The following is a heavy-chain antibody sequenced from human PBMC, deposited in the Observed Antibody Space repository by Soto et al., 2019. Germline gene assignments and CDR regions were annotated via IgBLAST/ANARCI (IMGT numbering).Heavy chain of an antibody. CDR2: ISYDGSNK. Sequence: GGSLRLSCAASGFTFSSYGMHWVRQAPGKGLEWVAVISYDGSNKYYADSVKGRFTISRDNSKNTLYLQMNSLRAEDTAVYYCAKGLIMKGGVVVVPAAMGDYYYYGMDVWGQGTTVTVSS. CDR3: AKGLIMKGGVVVVPAAMGDYYYYGMDV. D-gene: IGHD2-2*01. CDR1: GFTFSSYG. J-gene: IGHJ6*02. V-gene: IGHV3-30*18.